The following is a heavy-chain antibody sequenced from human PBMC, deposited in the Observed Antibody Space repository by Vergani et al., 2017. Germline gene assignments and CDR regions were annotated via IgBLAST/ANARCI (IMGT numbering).Heavy chain of an antibody. CDR1: GFTFSSYA. J-gene: IGHJ4*02. CDR3: AKDISSSERYLDF. CDR2: ISGRGGST. V-gene: IGHV3-23*01. Sequence: EVQLLESGGGLVQPGGSLRLSCAASGFTFSSYAMSWVRQAPGKGLEWVSAISGRGGSTYYADSVKGRFTISRDNSKNTVYLQMNSLRVEDTAIYYCAKDISSSERYLDFWGQGTLVTVSA. D-gene: IGHD6-13*01.